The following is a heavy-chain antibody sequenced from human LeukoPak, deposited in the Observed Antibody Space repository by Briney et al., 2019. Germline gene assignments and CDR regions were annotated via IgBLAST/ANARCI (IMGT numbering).Heavy chain of an antibody. D-gene: IGHD2-2*02. J-gene: IGHJ4*02. Sequence: ASVKVSCKTSGYSFTSQDMHWVRQAPGQSLEWMGCINPGNGDTKYSQEFQGKVTITRDTSATTAYMELSSLRSDDMAVYYCTLYNYWGQGTLVTVSS. CDR3: TLYNY. V-gene: IGHV1-3*03. CDR1: GYSFTSQD. CDR2: INPGNGDT.